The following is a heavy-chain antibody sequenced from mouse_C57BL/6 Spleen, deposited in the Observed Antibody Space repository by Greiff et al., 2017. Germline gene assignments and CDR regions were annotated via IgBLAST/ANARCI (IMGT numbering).Heavy chain of an antibody. J-gene: IGHJ4*01. Sequence: QVQLQQSGPGLVQPSQSLSITCTVSGFSLTSYGVHWVRQSPGKGLEWLGVIWSGGSTDYNAAFISRLSISKENSKSQVVFKMNSLQADDTAIYYCASPITTVVASYYYAMDYWGQGTSVTVSS. CDR3: ASPITTVVASYYYAMDY. D-gene: IGHD1-1*01. V-gene: IGHV2-2*01. CDR2: IWSGGST. CDR1: GFSLTSYG.